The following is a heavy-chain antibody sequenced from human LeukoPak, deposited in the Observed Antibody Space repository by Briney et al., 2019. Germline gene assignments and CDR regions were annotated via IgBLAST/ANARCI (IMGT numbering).Heavy chain of an antibody. Sequence: PSETLSLTCAVSGGSISSSNWWSWVRQPPGKGLEWIGEIYHSGSTNYNPSLKSRVTISVDKSKNQFSLRLNSMTAADTAVYYCARAENKLSRRYSYGLDPWGQGTLVTVSS. J-gene: IGHJ5*02. CDR2: IYHSGST. CDR3: ARAENKLSRRYSYGLDP. V-gene: IGHV4-4*02. D-gene: IGHD5-18*01. CDR1: GGSISSSNW.